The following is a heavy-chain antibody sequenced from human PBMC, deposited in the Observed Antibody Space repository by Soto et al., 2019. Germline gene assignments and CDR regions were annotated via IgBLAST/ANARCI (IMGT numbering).Heavy chain of an antibody. CDR2: IIPIFGTA. CDR1: GGTFSSYA. Sequence: PVKVSCKASGGTFSSYAISWVRQAPGQGLEWMGGIIPIFGTANYAQKFQGRVTITADESTSTAYMELSSLRSEDTAVYYCARDLSVAPYYYYYGMDVWGQGTTVTVSS. J-gene: IGHJ6*02. CDR3: ARDLSVAPYYYYYGMDV. V-gene: IGHV1-69*13. D-gene: IGHD6-19*01.